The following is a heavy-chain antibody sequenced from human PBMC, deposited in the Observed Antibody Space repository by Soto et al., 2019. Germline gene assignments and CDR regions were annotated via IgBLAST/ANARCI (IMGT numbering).Heavy chain of an antibody. CDR2: ISITTNYI. J-gene: IGHJ4*02. CDR1: GFTFTRYS. Sequence: KPGGSLRLSCAASGFTFTRYSMNWVRQAPGKGLEWVSSISITTNYIYYGDSMKGRFTISRDNAKNSLYLEMNSLRAEDTAVYYCARESEDLTSNFDYWGQGTLVTVSS. V-gene: IGHV3-21*06. CDR3: ARESEDLTSNFDY.